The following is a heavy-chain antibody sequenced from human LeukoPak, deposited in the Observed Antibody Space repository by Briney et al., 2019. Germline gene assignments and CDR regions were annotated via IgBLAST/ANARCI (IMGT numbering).Heavy chain of an antibody. D-gene: IGHD2-2*01. CDR2: IKQDGSEK. J-gene: IGHJ4*02. Sequence: AGGSLRLSCAASGFTFSSYWMSWVRQAPGKGLEWVANIKQDGSEKYYVDSVKGRFTTSRDNAKNSLYLQMNSLRAEDTAVYYCARDQRYCSSSSCPWEPFDYWGQGTLVTVSS. CDR3: ARDQRYCSSSSCPWEPFDY. V-gene: IGHV3-7*05. CDR1: GFTFSSYW.